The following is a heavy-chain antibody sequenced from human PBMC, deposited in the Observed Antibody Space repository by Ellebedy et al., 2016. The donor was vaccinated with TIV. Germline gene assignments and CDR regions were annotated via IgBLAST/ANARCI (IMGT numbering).Heavy chain of an antibody. V-gene: IGHV4-34*01. Sequence: SETLSLXCAVYGGSSSGYYWSWIRQPPGKGLEWIGEINDSGITKYNPSLKSRVTISVDTSKNQSSLKLNSVTAADTAVYYCARGFPAAWELAGAWGQGTLVTVSA. CDR2: INDSGIT. CDR1: GGSSSGYY. D-gene: IGHD1-26*01. CDR3: ARGFPAAWELAGA. J-gene: IGHJ4*02.